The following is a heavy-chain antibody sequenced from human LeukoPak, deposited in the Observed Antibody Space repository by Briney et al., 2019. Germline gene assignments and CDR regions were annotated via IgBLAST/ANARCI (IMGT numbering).Heavy chain of an antibody. J-gene: IGHJ4*02. V-gene: IGHV3-11*01. CDR3: ARRRYNWNAIDY. CDR2: ISSSGSTI. Sequence: GGSLRLSCAATGFTFSDFYMSWIRQAPGKGLEWVSYISSSGSTIYYADSVKGRFTISRDNAKNSLYLQMNSLRAEDTAVYYCARRRYNWNAIDYWGQGTLVTVSS. D-gene: IGHD1-20*01. CDR1: GFTFSDFY.